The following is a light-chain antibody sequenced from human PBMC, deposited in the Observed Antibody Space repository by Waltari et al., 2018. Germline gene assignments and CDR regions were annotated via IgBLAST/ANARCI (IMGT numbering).Light chain of an antibody. CDR2: GAS. Sequence: EVVMTQSPATLSVSPGERATLPRRASQNLNRDLAWYQQRPGQAPRLLIYGASTRATDVPDRFSGSGSGTEFTLTVSSVQSEDFAVYYCQQYSYWPPNTFGQGTKLDIK. V-gene: IGKV3-15*01. CDR1: QNLNRD. CDR3: QQYSYWPPNT. J-gene: IGKJ2*01.